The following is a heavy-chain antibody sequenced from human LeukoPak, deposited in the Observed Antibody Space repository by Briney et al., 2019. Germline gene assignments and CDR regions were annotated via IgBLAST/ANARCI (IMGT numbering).Heavy chain of an antibody. Sequence: GGSLRLSCAASGFTFSSYAMHWVRQAPGKGLEWVAVISYDGSNKYYADSVKGRYTISRDNSKNTLYLQMNSLRAEDTAVYYCARDQMGLWSGYTYYYGMDVWGQGTTVTVSS. D-gene: IGHD3-3*01. J-gene: IGHJ6*02. CDR2: ISYDGSNK. V-gene: IGHV3-30-3*01. CDR3: ARDQMGLWSGYTYYYGMDV. CDR1: GFTFSSYA.